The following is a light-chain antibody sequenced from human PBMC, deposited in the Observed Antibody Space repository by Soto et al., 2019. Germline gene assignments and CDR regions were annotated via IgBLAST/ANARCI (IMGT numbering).Light chain of an antibody. V-gene: IGLV2-8*01. Sequence: QSALTQPPSASGSPGQSVTISCTGTKNDIGVYDFVSWYQHHPGKAPRLIIYEVVQRPSGVPDRFSGSKSGNTASLTVSGLRAEDEADYYCSSYTSSSTRVFGTGTKVTVL. CDR2: EVV. CDR3: SSYTSSSTRV. CDR1: KNDIGVYDF. J-gene: IGLJ1*01.